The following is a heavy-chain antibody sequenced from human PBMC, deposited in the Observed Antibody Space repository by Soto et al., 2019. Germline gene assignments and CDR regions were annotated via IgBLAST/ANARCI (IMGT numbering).Heavy chain of an antibody. J-gene: IGHJ4*02. CDR1: GFTFSSYG. V-gene: IGHV3-33*01. Sequence: GGSLRLSCAASGFTFSSYGMHWVRQAPGKGLEWVAVIWYDGSNKYYADSVKGRFTISRDNSKNTLYLQMNSLRAEDTAVYYCARDGDQWELLPLDYWGQGTLVTVSS. D-gene: IGHD1-26*01. CDR3: ARDGDQWELLPLDY. CDR2: IWYDGSNK.